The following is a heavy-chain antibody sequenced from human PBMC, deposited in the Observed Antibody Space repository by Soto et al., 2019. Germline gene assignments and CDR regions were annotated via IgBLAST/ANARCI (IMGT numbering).Heavy chain of an antibody. J-gene: IGHJ1*01. V-gene: IGHV4-61*01. CDR1: GGSVSSGSYY. Sequence: QVQLQESGPGLVKPSETLSLTCTVSGGSVSSGSYYWSWIRQPPGKGLEWIGYIYHSGRTNYNPSLKSRVTISVDTSKNQFSLKLSAVTAADTAVYYCARDGSEYSSYQRGYFQHWGQGTLVTVSS. D-gene: IGHD6-6*01. CDR3: ARDGSEYSSYQRGYFQH. CDR2: IYHSGRT.